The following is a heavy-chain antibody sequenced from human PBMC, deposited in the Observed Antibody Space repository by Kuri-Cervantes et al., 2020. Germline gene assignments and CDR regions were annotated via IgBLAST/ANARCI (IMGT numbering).Heavy chain of an antibody. CDR2: IYYSGST. J-gene: IGHJ5*02. CDR3: ARLGVELWFGEPRPNWFDP. Sequence: LRLSCTVSGGSISSNDYHWSWIRQPPGKGLEWIGYIYYSGSTYYNPSLKSRVTISVDTSKNQFSLKLSSVTAADTAVYYCARLGVELWFGEPRPNWFDPWGQGTLVTVSS. CDR1: GGSISSNDYH. V-gene: IGHV4-30-4*01. D-gene: IGHD3-10*01.